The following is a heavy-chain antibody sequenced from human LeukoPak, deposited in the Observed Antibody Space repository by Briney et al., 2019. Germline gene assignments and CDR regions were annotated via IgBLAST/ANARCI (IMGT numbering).Heavy chain of an antibody. J-gene: IGHJ6*03. CDR3: AKWAESFFYMDV. Sequence: GGSLRLSCAASRFTFNMYAMSWVRQAPGRGLEWVSSISGSGGGTFYRNSVRDRFIISRDNSRNTLFLEMRALRAEDTAMYYCAKWAESFFYMDVWGKGTTVTVSS. CDR1: RFTFNMYA. V-gene: IGHV3-23*01. CDR2: ISGSGGGT.